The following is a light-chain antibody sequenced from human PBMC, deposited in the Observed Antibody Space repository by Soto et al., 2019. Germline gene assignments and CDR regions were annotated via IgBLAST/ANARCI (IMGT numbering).Light chain of an antibody. Sequence: QSVLTQPPSASGTPGQRVTISCSGSSSNIGTNTVNWYQQQLPGTAPTLLIYNGQRPSGVPDRFSGSNSGTSASLAISGLQSEDEADYYCAAWDDSLGGVVFGGGTKLTVL. J-gene: IGLJ2*01. V-gene: IGLV1-44*01. CDR2: NG. CDR3: AAWDDSLGGVV. CDR1: SSNIGTNT.